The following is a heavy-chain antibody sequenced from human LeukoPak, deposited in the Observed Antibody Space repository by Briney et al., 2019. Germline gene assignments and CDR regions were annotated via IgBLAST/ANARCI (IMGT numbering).Heavy chain of an antibody. Sequence: SETLSLTCTVSGGSIASYYWSWIRQFPGKGLEWIGHIYYSGSTYYNPSLKSRVTISVDTSKNQFSLKLSSVTAADTAVYYCARRQGRVRGVKYYYYYYMDVWGKGTTVTISS. V-gene: IGHV4-59*08. J-gene: IGHJ6*03. CDR3: ARRQGRVRGVKYYYYYYMDV. D-gene: IGHD3-10*01. CDR1: GGSIASYY. CDR2: IYYSGST.